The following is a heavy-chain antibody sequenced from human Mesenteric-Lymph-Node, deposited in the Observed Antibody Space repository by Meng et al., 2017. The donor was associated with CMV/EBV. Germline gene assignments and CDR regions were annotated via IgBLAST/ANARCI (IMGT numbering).Heavy chain of an antibody. J-gene: IGHJ6*02. CDR1: GFTFNNYE. D-gene: IGHD6-19*01. CDR2: ISSSGSAI. CDR3: ARDRGTAVGEDGMDV. Sequence: GESLKISCAASGFTFNNYEMNWVRQAPGKGLEWVSYISSSGSAIYYADSVKGRFTISRDNAKNSLFLQMNSLRADDTAVYYCARDRGTAVGEDGMDVWGQGTTVTVSS. V-gene: IGHV3-48*03.